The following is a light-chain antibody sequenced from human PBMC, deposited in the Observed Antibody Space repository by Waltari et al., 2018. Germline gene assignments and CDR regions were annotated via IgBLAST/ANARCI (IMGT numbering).Light chain of an antibody. CDR3: QQYDNLSIT. Sequence: IQMTKSPSSLSAPVGDRVTITCQASQDISNYLHWYQQKPGKAPKLLIYDASNLETGVPSRFSGSGSGTDFTFTISSLQPEDIATYYCQQYDNLSITFGQGTRLEIK. J-gene: IGKJ5*01. V-gene: IGKV1-33*01. CDR2: DAS. CDR1: QDISNY.